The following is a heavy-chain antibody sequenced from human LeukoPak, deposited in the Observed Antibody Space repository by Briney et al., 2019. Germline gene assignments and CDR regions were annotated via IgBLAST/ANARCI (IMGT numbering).Heavy chain of an antibody. D-gene: IGHD3-3*01. CDR3: ARGLRFLKRFDGFDI. V-gene: IGHV3-23*01. Sequence: GGSLRLSCAASGFTFSDYGMTWVRQAPGKGLEWVSGISSTGGSTYYADSVKGRLTISRVNSKNTLFLQMNSLRAEDTATYYCARGLRFLKRFDGFDIWGQGTMVSVSS. J-gene: IGHJ3*02. CDR1: GFTFSDYG. CDR2: ISSTGGST.